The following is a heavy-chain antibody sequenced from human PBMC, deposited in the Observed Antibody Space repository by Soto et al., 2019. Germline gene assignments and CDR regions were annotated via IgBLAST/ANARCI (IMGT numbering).Heavy chain of an antibody. CDR1: GGSISSSSYY. D-gene: IGHD1-1*01. V-gene: IGHV4-39*07. CDR3: ARERETGTDGYYYGMDV. Sequence: SETLSLTCTVSGGSISSSSYYWGWIRQPPGKGLEWIGNIYYSGSTNYNPSLKSRVTISVDTSKNQFSLKLSSVTAADTAVYYCARERETGTDGYYYGMDVWGQGTTVTVSS. J-gene: IGHJ6*02. CDR2: IYYSGST.